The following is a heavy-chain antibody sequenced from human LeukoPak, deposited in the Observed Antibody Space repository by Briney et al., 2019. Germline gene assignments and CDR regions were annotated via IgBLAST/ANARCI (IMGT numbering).Heavy chain of an antibody. V-gene: IGHV3-53*01. J-gene: IGHJ4*02. CDR3: ARRDTTGWFHHFDY. Sequence: GGSLRLSCAASGFTVSSNSMTWVRQAPGKRLEWVSILYNGGGANYADSVKGRFTISRDNSRNTLFLQMNSLRDEDTAVYYCARRDTTGWFHHFDYWGQGTLVTVSS. CDR2: LYNGGGA. D-gene: IGHD6-19*01. CDR1: GFTVSSNS.